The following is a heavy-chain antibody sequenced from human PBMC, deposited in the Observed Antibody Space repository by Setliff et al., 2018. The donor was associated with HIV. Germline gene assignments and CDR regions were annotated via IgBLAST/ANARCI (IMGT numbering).Heavy chain of an antibody. J-gene: IGHJ3*02. Sequence: PSETLSLTCTVSGGSIRNYYWTWIRQPPGKGLEWIGYIYYSGSTNYNPSLKSRVTISVDTSKNQFSLKLSSVTAADTAVYYCARYYSSGWRQANDAFDIWGQGTMVTVSS. CDR2: IYYSGST. D-gene: IGHD6-19*01. V-gene: IGHV4-59*12. CDR3: ARYYSSGWRQANDAFDI. CDR1: GGSIRNYY.